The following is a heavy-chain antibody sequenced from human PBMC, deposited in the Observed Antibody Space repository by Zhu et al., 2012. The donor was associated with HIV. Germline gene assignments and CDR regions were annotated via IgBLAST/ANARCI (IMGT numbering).Heavy chain of an antibody. CDR3: VEGYCSGGSCYSRHHDAFDI. CDR1: GDSISNSGYF. J-gene: IGHJ3*02. CDR2: IYYSGST. V-gene: IGHV4-39*01. Sequence: QVQLQESGPGLVKPSETLSLTCTVSGDSISNSGYFWGWIRQPPGKGLEWIGSIYYSGSTYYNPSLKSRVTISVDTSKNQFSLKLSSVTAADTAVYYCVEGYCSGGSCYSRHHDAFDIWGQGTMVTVSS. D-gene: IGHD2-15*01.